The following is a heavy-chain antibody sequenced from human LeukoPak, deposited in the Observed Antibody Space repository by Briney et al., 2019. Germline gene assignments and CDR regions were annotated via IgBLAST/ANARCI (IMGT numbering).Heavy chain of an antibody. CDR2: ISWNSGTI. J-gene: IGHJ6*02. CDR3: AKDISSYYYYGMDV. V-gene: IGHV3-9*01. Sequence: GGSLRLSCAASGFTFDDYAMHWVRQAPGKGLEWVSGISWNSGTIGYADSVKGRFTISRDSAKNSLYLQMNSLRAEDTALYYCAKDISSYYYYGMDVWGQGTTVTVSS. D-gene: IGHD6-6*01. CDR1: GFTFDDYA.